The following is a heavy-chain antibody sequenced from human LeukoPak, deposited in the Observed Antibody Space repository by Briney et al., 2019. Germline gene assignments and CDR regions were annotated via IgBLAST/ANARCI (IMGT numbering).Heavy chain of an antibody. Sequence: ASVKVSCKASGYTFTSYAMNWVRQAPGQGLEWMGWINPNSGGTNYAQKFQGRVTMTRDTSISTAYMELSRLTSDDTAVYYCARARDQFYYDSSGYYPWGQGTLVTVSS. CDR1: GYTFTSYA. D-gene: IGHD3-22*01. V-gene: IGHV1-2*02. CDR3: ARARDQFYYDSSGYYP. CDR2: INPNSGGT. J-gene: IGHJ5*02.